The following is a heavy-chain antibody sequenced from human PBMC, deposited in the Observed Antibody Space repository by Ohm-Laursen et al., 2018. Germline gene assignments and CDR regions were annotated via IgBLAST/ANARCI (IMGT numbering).Heavy chain of an antibody. J-gene: IGHJ4*02. CDR1: GFIFSSYV. CDR3: AAFDY. CDR2: MSGSGGTP. V-gene: IGHV3-23*01. Sequence: GSLRLSCAASGFIFSSYVMTWVRQAPGKGLELVSGMSGSGGTPWYADSVKGRFTISRDNSKNTLYLQMSSLRAEDTAVYYCAAFDYWGQGTLVTVSS.